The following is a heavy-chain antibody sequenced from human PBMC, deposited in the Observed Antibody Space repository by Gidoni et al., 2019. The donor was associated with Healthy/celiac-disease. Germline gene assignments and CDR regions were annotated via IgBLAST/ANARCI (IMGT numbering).Heavy chain of an antibody. Sequence: QVQLVQSGAELKKPGASVKVSCKASGYTFTSYAMHWVRQAPGQRLEWMGWINAGNGNTKYSQKFQGRVTITRDTSASTAYMELSSLRSEDTAVYYCARNYDSSGYYYGYWGQGTLFTVSS. J-gene: IGHJ4*02. V-gene: IGHV1-3*01. CDR2: INAGNGNT. D-gene: IGHD3-22*01. CDR3: ARNYDSSGYYYGY. CDR1: GYTFTSYA.